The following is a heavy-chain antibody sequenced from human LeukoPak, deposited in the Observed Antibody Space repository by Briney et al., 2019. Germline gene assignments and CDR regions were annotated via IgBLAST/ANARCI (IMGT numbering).Heavy chain of an antibody. Sequence: ETLSLTCTVSGYSISSGYYWGWIRQPPGKGLEWIGYIYYSGSTNYNPSLKSRVTISVDTSKNQFSLKLSSVTAADTAVYYCARGYSSFDYWGQGTLVTVSS. V-gene: IGHV4-61*01. CDR3: ARGYSSFDY. D-gene: IGHD6-13*01. CDR2: IYYSGST. CDR1: GYSISSGYY. J-gene: IGHJ4*02.